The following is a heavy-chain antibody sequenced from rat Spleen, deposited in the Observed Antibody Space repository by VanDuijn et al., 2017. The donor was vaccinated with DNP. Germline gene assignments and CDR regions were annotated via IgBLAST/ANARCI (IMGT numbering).Heavy chain of an antibody. CDR2: ISFSGGT. CDR3: ARWAIPANYFDY. CDR1: GYSITSNY. D-gene: IGHD2-1*01. J-gene: IGHJ2*01. Sequence: EVQLQESGPGLVKPSQSLSLTCSVTGYSITSNYWGWVRKFPGNKLEYIGHISFSGGTNYNPSLKSQISITRDTSKNQFFLHLNSVTPEDTATYYCARWAIPANYFDYWGQGVMVTVSS. V-gene: IGHV3-1*01.